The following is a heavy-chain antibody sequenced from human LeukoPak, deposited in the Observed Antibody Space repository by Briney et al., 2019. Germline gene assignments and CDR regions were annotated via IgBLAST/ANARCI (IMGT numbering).Heavy chain of an antibody. Sequence: PSETLSLTCNVSGASISRYYCTWIRQPPGKGLEWIGYIYFTGSSYYNPSLKHRVSMSLDKSTNQFSLELYSVSAADTAVYYCVGFGYPAGLTDVWGKGTTGTGSS. CDR3: VGFGYPAGLTDV. V-gene: IGHV4-59*01. CDR2: IYFTGSS. CDR1: GASISRYY. J-gene: IGHJ6*04. D-gene: IGHD3-10*01.